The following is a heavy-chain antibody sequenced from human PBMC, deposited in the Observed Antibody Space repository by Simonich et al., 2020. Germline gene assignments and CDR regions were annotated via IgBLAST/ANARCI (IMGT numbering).Heavy chain of an antibody. V-gene: IGHV3-21*01. Sequence: EVQLVESGGGLVKPGGSLRLSCAASGFTFSSYSMNWVRKAPGKGLEWVSSISSSSSYLYYADSVKGRFTISRDNAKNSRYLQMNSLRAEATAVYYCAGGVYCSSTSCSTYYYYGMDVWGQGTTVTVSS. J-gene: IGHJ6*02. CDR2: ISSSSSYL. CDR3: AGGVYCSSTSCSTYYYYGMDV. CDR1: GFTFSSYS. D-gene: IGHD2-2*01.